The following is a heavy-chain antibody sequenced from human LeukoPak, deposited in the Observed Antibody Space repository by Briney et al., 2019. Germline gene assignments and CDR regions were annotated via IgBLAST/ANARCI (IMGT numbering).Heavy chain of an antibody. CDR1: GFTFAGYA. V-gene: IGHV3-23*01. Sequence: GGSLRLSCAASGFTFAGYAMNWVRQAPGKGLEWVSGISGSGASTYYADSVKGSFTISRDNSKNTLYLQMNSLRGQDTALYYCERAPYRGGPEYWGQGTLVTVSS. CDR2: ISGSGAST. D-gene: IGHD4-23*01. J-gene: IGHJ4*02. CDR3: ERAPYRGGPEY.